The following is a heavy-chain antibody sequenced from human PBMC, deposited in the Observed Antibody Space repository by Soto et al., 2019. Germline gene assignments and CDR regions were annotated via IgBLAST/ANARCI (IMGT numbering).Heavy chain of an antibody. CDR1: GGSVSGGGYY. CDR2: FYHTGST. CDR3: AGSSARSIFYY. Sequence: QVQLQESGPGLVKPSQTLSLTCTVSGGSVSGGGYYWSWIRQLPGKGLEWIGYFYHTGSTFYNQSLKSRFTIFLDKSKSQFSLKLASVTAADTAIYYCAGSSARSIFYYLGQGSLVTVSS. J-gene: IGHJ4*02. D-gene: IGHD6-25*01. V-gene: IGHV4-31*03.